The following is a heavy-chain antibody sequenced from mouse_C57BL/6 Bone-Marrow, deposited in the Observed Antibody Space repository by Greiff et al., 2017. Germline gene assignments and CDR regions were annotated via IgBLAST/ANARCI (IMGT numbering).Heavy chain of an antibody. J-gene: IGHJ3*01. CDR2: IRNKANGYTT. CDR3: ARYAGGGFAY. V-gene: IGHV7-3*01. CDR1: GFTFTDYY. Sequence: EVKLVESGGGLVQPGGSLSLSCAASGFTFTDYYMSWVRQPPGKALEWLGFIRNKANGYTTEYSSSVKGRFTISRDNSQSILYLQMNALSAEDSATYYCARYAGGGFAYWGQGTLVTVSA.